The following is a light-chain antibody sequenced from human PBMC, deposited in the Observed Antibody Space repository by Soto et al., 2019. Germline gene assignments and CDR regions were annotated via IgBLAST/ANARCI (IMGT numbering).Light chain of an antibody. V-gene: IGLV2-14*01. CDR3: SSYTSTSTRV. CDR1: SSDVGGYNY. CDR2: EVS. J-gene: IGLJ1*01. Sequence: QSALTQPAFVSGSPGQSITISCTGPSSDVGGYNYVSWYQHPPGKAPKLMISEVSNRPSGVSNRFSGSKSGNTASLTISGLQAEDEADYYCSSYTSTSTRVFGTGTKVTV.